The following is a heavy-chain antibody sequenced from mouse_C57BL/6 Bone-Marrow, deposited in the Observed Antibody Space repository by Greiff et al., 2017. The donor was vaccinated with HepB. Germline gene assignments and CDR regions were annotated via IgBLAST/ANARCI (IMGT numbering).Heavy chain of an antibody. CDR2: INPSSGYT. CDR1: GYTFTSYT. D-gene: IGHD1-1*01. J-gene: IGHJ3*01. Sequence: VQLQQSGAELARPGASVKMSCKASGYTFTSYTMHWVKQRPGQGLEWIGYINPSSGYTTYNQKVKDKARLTADKSSSTAYMKLSSLTSEDSAVYYCARNYYYFFGVFAFWCQGTLVTVTA. CDR3: ARNYYYFFGVFAF. V-gene: IGHV1-4*01.